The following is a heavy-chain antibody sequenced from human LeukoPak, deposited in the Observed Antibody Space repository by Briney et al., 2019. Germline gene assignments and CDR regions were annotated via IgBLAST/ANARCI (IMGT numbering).Heavy chain of an antibody. J-gene: IGHJ6*03. Sequence: GGSLRLSCAASGFTFSSYSMNWVRQAPGKGLEWVSSISSSSSYIYYADSVKGRFTISSDNAKNSLYLQMNSLRAEDTAVYYCARGMVRGVISFGYYYMDVWGKGTTVTVSS. CDR2: ISSSSSYI. V-gene: IGHV3-21*01. CDR1: GFTFSSYS. CDR3: ARGMVRGVISFGYYYMDV. D-gene: IGHD3-10*01.